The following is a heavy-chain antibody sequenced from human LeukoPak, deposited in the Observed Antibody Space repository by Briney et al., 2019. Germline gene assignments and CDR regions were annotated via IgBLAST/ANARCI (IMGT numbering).Heavy chain of an antibody. D-gene: IGHD4-11*01. J-gene: IGHJ4*02. Sequence: SETPSLTCAVYGGSFSDYYWSWIRQPPGKGLEWIGYIYYSGSTYYNPSLKSRVTISVDTSKNQFSLKLSSVTAADTAVYYCARGDSNYYFDYWGQGTLVTVSS. CDR2: IYYSGST. V-gene: IGHV4-30-4*01. CDR1: GGSFSDYY. CDR3: ARGDSNYYFDY.